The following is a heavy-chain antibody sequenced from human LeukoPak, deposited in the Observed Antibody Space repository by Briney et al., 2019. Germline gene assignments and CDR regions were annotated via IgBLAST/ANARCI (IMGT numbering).Heavy chain of an antibody. Sequence: GGSLRLSCAASGFTFNGCSMNWVRQTPGKGLEWVSYISSSSSTIYYADSVKGRFTISRDNAKNSLYLQMNSLRAEDTAVYYCARGAVRGWLDYWGQGTLVTVSS. CDR2: ISSSSSTI. J-gene: IGHJ4*02. CDR1: GFTFNGCS. V-gene: IGHV3-48*01. CDR3: ARGAVRGWLDY. D-gene: IGHD6-19*01.